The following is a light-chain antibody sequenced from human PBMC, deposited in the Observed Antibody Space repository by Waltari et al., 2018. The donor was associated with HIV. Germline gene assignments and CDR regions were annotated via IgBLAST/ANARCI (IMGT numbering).Light chain of an antibody. J-gene: IGLJ2*01. Sequence: QSALTQPASVSGSPGQSISISCTGTSSDVGGYNSVSWYQQHPAKAPNLVILEGSNRPAGVSNRFSGAKSGNSASLTISGLQAEDDAYYYCSSDTSSDTVVFGGGTKVTVL. CDR2: EGS. CDR3: SSDTSSDTVV. V-gene: IGLV2-14*01. CDR1: SSDVGGYNS.